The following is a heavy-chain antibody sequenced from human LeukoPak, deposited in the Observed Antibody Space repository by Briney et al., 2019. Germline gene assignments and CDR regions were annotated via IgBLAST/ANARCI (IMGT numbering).Heavy chain of an antibody. V-gene: IGHV4-34*01. J-gene: IGHJ6*04. D-gene: IGHD3-10*01. Sequence: SETLSLTCAVYGGSFSGYYWSWIRQPPGKGLEWIGENNHSGSTNYNPSLKSRVTISVDTSKNQFSLKLSSVTAADTAVYYCARGSGSGSYDNDYYYGMDVWGKGTTVTVSS. CDR3: ARGSGSGSYDNDYYYGMDV. CDR1: GGSFSGYY. CDR2: NNHSGST.